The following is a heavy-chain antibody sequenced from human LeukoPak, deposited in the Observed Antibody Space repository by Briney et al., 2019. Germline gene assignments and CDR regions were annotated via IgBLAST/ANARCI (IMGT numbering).Heavy chain of an antibody. CDR2: ISSSDTYI. V-gene: IGHV3-21*01. CDR1: GFTFSSYT. Sequence: GGSLRLSCAASGFTFSSYTMNWVRQAPGKGLEWVSSISSSDTYIYYADSVKGRFTVSRDNAQNSLYLQMNSLRAEDTAVYYCARDDDYFGSGNYSPFDYWGQGTLVTVSS. CDR3: ARDDDYFGSGNYSPFDY. D-gene: IGHD3-10*01. J-gene: IGHJ4*02.